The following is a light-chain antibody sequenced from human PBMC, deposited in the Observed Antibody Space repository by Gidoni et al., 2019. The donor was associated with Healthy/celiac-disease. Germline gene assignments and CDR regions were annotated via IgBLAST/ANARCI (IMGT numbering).Light chain of an antibody. CDR2: DVS. CDR1: SSDVGGYNY. CDR3: SSYTSSTVV. V-gene: IGLV2-14*03. Sequence: QSALTQPASVSGSPVQSITISCTGTSSDVGGYNYVPWYQQHPGKAPKLMIYDVSNRPSGVSNRFSGSKSGNTASLTISGLQAEDEADYYCSSYTSSTVVFGGGTKLTVL. J-gene: IGLJ2*01.